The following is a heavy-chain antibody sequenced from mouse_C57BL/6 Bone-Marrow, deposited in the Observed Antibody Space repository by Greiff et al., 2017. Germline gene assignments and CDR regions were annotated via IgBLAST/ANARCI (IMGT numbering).Heavy chain of an antibody. J-gene: IGHJ3*01. CDR3: ASGLRPFAY. D-gene: IGHD2-4*01. Sequence: EVQRVESGPELVKPGASVKISCKASGYSFTGYYMHWVKQSHGNILDWIGYIYPYNGVSSYNQKFKGKATLTVDKSSSTAYMELRSLTSEDSAVYCCASGLRPFAYWGQGTLVTVSA. CDR1: GYSFTGYY. V-gene: IGHV1-31*01. CDR2: IYPYNGVS.